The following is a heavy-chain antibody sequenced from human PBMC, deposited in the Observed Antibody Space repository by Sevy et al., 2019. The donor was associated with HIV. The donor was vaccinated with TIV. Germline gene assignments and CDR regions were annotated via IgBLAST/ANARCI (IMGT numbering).Heavy chain of an antibody. J-gene: IGHJ4*02. CDR3: ARDPTIYASGWYYFDY. Sequence: GGSLRLSCAASGFNFSSYDMHWVRQAPGNGLEWVAFIQYDGGNKYYTDSVTGRFTISRDSSKNTLSVQMNSLRAEDTAMYYCARDPTIYASGWYYFDYLGQGTVVTVSS. D-gene: IGHD6-19*01. CDR2: IQYDGGNK. CDR1: GFNFSSYD. V-gene: IGHV3-30*02.